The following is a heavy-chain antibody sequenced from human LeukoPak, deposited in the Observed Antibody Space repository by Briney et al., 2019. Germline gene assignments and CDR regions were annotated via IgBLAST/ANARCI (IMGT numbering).Heavy chain of an antibody. D-gene: IGHD3-16*02. V-gene: IGHV3-48*03. CDR3: ARDDYDYVWGSYRWKYYFDY. J-gene: IGHJ4*02. Sequence: PGGSLRLSCVASGFTFSRFEMNWVRQAPGKGLEWISHISTGTYIAYTDSVKGRFTISRDNARNSLYLQMNSLRAEDTAVYYCARDDYDYVWGSYRWKYYFDYWGQGTLVTVSS. CDR1: GFTFSRFE. CDR2: ISTGTYI.